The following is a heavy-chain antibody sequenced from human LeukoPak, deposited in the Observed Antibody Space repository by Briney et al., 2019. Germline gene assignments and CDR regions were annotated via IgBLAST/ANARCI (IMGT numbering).Heavy chain of an antibody. CDR1: GGSFSGYY. J-gene: IGHJ2*01. CDR3: ARDPIRKYSYASDGGPY. CDR2: INHSGST. V-gene: IGHV4-34*01. Sequence: SETLSLTCAVYGGSFSGYYWSWIRQPPGKGLEWIGEINHSGSTNYNPSLKSRVTISVDTSKNQFSLKLSSVTAADTAVYYCARDPIRKYSYASDGGPYWGRGTLVTVSS. D-gene: IGHD5-18*01.